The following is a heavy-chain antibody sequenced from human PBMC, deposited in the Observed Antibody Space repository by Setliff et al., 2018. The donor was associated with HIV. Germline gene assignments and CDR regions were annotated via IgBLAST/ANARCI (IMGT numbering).Heavy chain of an antibody. CDR1: GFTFSSYW. J-gene: IGHJ3*02. CDR3: ARDDSNGNTDAFDI. V-gene: IGHV3-7*04. CDR2: IQQHGSEI. D-gene: IGHD5-18*01. Sequence: PGGSLRLSCAASGFTFSSYWMHWVRQCPGKGLEWVANIQQHGSEIHYVASVEGRFTISRDNAKNSLYLQMNSLRAEDTAVYYCARDDSNGNTDAFDIWGQGTTVTVSS.